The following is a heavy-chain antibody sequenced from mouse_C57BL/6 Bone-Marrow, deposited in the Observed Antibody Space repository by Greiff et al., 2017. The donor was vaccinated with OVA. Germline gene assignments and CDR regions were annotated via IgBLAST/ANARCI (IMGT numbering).Heavy chain of an antibody. Sequence: EVQLQESGTVLARPGASVKMSCKTSGYTFTSYWMHWVKQRPGQGLEWIGAIYHGNSDTSYNQKFKGKAKLTAVTSASTAYMELSSLTNEDSAVYYCTRPKFPHYYGSSFFAYWGQGTLVTVSA. CDR2: IYHGNSDT. V-gene: IGHV1-5*01. CDR3: TRPKFPHYYGSSFFAY. J-gene: IGHJ3*01. D-gene: IGHD1-1*01. CDR1: GYTFTSYW.